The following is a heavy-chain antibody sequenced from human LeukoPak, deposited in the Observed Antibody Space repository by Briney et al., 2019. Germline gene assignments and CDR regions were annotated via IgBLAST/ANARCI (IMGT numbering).Heavy chain of an antibody. D-gene: IGHD3-22*01. Sequence: PGGSLILSCAASGFTFSTYGMHWVRQAPGKGLEWVAVIWFDGSNKYYVDSVKGRFTISRDNSKNTLYLQMNSLRAEDTAVYFCARDRASGYYYSFDYWGQGTLVTVSS. CDR2: IWFDGSNK. CDR3: ARDRASGYYYSFDY. J-gene: IGHJ4*02. CDR1: GFTFSTYG. V-gene: IGHV3-33*01.